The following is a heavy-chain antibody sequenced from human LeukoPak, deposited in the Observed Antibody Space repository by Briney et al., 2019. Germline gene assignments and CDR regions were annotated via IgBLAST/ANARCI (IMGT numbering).Heavy chain of an antibody. CDR1: GGSISSSSLY. V-gene: IGHV4-39*01. CDR2: INYSGST. CDR3: ARYVVYGSGKYYFDY. D-gene: IGHD3-10*01. Sequence: PSETLSLTCTVSGGSISSSSLYWGWIRQPPEKGLEWIASINYSGSTYYNPSLKSRVTISVDTSENQFSLKLSSVTAADTAVYYCARYVVYGSGKYYFDYWGQGTLVTVSS. J-gene: IGHJ4*02.